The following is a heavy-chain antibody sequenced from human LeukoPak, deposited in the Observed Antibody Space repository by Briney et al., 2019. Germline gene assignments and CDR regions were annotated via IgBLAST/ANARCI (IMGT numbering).Heavy chain of an antibody. CDR3: AKHRGDGSGWY. Sequence: GGSLRLSCAASGFTFTTYWMHWVRQAPGKGLVWVSRIKSDGTSTSYADSVKGRFTISRDNAKNTLYLQMNSLRAEDTAVYYCAKHRGDGSGWYWGQGTLVTVSS. D-gene: IGHD6-19*01. CDR2: IKSDGTST. J-gene: IGHJ4*02. CDR1: GFTFTTYW. V-gene: IGHV3-74*01.